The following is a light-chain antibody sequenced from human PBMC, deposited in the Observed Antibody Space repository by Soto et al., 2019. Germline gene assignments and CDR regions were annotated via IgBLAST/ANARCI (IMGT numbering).Light chain of an antibody. J-gene: IGLJ1*01. Sequence: QSVLTQPASVSGSPGQSITISCTGTSSDVGGYNYVSWYQQHPGKAPKLMIYEVSNRPSGDSNRFSGSKSGNTASLTISRLQADDEADYYCSLYRSSCTLYASGTGTKVTVL. CDR1: SSDVGGYNY. CDR3: SLYRSSCTLYA. CDR2: EVS. V-gene: IGLV2-14*01.